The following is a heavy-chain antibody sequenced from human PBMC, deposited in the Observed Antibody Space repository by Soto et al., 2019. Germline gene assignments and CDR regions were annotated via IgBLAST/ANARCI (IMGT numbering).Heavy chain of an antibody. Sequence: QVQLVQSGAEVKKPGSSVKVSCKASGGTFSSYAISWVRQAPGQGLEWMGGIIPICGTANYAQKFQGRVTITADKSTSTAYMELSSLRSEDTAVYYCARNSLSSSWLPYYYYGMDVWGQGTTVTVSS. D-gene: IGHD6-13*01. V-gene: IGHV1-69*06. CDR3: ARNSLSSSWLPYYYYGMDV. CDR1: GGTFSSYA. J-gene: IGHJ6*02. CDR2: IIPICGTA.